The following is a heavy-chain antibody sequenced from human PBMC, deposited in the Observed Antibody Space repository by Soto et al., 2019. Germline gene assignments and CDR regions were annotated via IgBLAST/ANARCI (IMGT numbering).Heavy chain of an antibody. CDR2: ISAYNGNT. D-gene: IGHD6-19*01. J-gene: IGHJ4*02. Sequence: ASVKVSCKASGYTFTSYGISWVRQAPGQGLEWMGWISAYNGNTNYAQKLQGRVTMTTDTSTSTAYMELRSLRSDDTAVYYCAREEYSSGWYYFDYWGQGTLVTVSS. CDR3: AREEYSSGWYYFDY. CDR1: GYTFTSYG. V-gene: IGHV1-18*01.